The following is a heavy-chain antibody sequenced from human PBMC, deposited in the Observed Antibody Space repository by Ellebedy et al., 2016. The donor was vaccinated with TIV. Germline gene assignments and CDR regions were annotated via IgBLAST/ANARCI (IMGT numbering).Heavy chain of an antibody. CDR3: TTDSRATIY. V-gene: IGHV3-15*01. D-gene: IGHD5-12*01. CDR2: IKSNTDGGTT. J-gene: IGHJ4*02. CDR1: GFTFSSAW. Sequence: GESLKISCTGSGFTFSSAWMSWVRQAPGKGLEWLGRIKSNTDGGTTDYDAPMRGRFIISRDDSKNTLYLQMNSLKTEDTAVYYCTTDSRATIYWGQGILVTVSS.